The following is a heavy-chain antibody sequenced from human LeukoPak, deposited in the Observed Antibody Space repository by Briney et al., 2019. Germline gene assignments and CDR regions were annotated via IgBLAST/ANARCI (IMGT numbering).Heavy chain of an antibody. J-gene: IGHJ6*03. Sequence: GGSLRLSCAASGFTFSSYAMSWVRQAPGEGLEWVSAISGSGGSTYYADSVKGRFTISRDNSKNTLYLQMNSLRAEDTAVYYCAKDSYSSSWTYYYYMDVWGKGTTVTVSS. D-gene: IGHD6-13*01. V-gene: IGHV3-23*01. CDR1: GFTFSSYA. CDR3: AKDSYSSSWTYYYYMDV. CDR2: ISGSGGST.